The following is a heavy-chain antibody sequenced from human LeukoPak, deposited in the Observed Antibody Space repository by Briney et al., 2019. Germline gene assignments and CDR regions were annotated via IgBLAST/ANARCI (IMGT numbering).Heavy chain of an antibody. J-gene: IGHJ4*02. CDR2: ISYDGSNK. Sequence: GGSLRLSCAASGFTFSSYAMHWVRQAPGKGLEWVAVISYDGSNKYYADSVKGRFTISRDNSKNTLYLQMNSLRAEDTAVYYCARPLAYCGGDCYPLSYWGQGTLVTVSS. V-gene: IGHV3-30*04. D-gene: IGHD2-21*02. CDR1: GFTFSSYA. CDR3: ARPLAYCGGDCYPLSY.